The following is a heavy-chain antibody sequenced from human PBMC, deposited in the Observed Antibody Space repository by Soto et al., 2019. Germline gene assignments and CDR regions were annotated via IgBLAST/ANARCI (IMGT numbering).Heavy chain of an antibody. CDR3: AKDIQQWLSTRQYFQH. V-gene: IGHV3-30*18. D-gene: IGHD6-19*01. Sequence: VGSLRLSCAASGFTFSSYGMHWVRQAPGKGLEWVAVISYDGSNKYYADSVKGRFTISRDNSKNTLYLQMNSLRAEDTAVYYCAKDIQQWLSTRQYFQHWGQGTLVTVSS. CDR2: ISYDGSNK. J-gene: IGHJ1*01. CDR1: GFTFSSYG.